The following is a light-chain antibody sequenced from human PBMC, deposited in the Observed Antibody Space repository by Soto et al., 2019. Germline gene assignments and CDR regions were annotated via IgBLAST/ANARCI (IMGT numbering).Light chain of an antibody. J-gene: IGLJ1*01. CDR1: TSDVGGYKY. V-gene: IGLV2-8*01. CDR3: SSDAGDHNYV. Sequence: HSALTQPPSASGSAGQSVTISCTGTTSDVGGYKYVSWHQQHPGKAPKLIIYEVAKRPSGVPDRFSGSKSGNTASLTVSGLQAEDEADYFCSSDAGDHNYVFGTGTKVTVL. CDR2: EVA.